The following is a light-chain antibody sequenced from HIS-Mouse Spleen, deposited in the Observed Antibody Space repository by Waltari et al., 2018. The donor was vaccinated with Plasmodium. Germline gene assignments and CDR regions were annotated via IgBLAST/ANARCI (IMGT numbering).Light chain of an antibody. CDR1: QSVSSN. Sequence: EIVMTQSPATLSVSAGERATLSCSASQSVSSNLAWSQQKPGQAPRLLIYGASTRATDIPARFSGSVSGTEFTLTISSLQSEDFAVYYCQQYNNWSFTFGPGTKVDIK. V-gene: IGKV3-15*01. J-gene: IGKJ3*01. CDR3: QQYNNWSFT. CDR2: GAS.